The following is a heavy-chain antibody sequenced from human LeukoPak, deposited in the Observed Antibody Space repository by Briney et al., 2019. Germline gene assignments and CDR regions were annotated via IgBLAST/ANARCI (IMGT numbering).Heavy chain of an antibody. Sequence: SETLSLTCTGSGGSINSDYWGWIRQTPEKTLEWIGFVYYRGSTDYNPSLKSRVTISVDRSKNQFSLKLNSVTAADTAVYYCASQKDYYDSSGPRGWFDSWGQGILVTVSS. D-gene: IGHD3-22*01. V-gene: IGHV4-59*01. CDR2: VYYRGST. CDR3: ASQKDYYDSSGPRGWFDS. CDR1: GGSINSDY. J-gene: IGHJ5*01.